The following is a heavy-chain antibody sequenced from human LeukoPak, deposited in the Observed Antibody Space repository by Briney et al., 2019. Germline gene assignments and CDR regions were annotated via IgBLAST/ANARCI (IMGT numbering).Heavy chain of an antibody. D-gene: IGHD6-6*01. CDR3: ARDIGRQLGYYYGMDV. CDR2: ISSSGSTI. CDR1: GFTFSDYY. V-gene: IGHV3-11*01. Sequence: GGSLRLSCAASGFTFSDYYMSWIRQAPGKGLEWVSYISSSGSTIYYADSVKGRFTISRDNAKNSLYLQMNSLRAEDTAVYYCARDIGRQLGYYYGMDVWGQGTTVTVSS. J-gene: IGHJ6*02.